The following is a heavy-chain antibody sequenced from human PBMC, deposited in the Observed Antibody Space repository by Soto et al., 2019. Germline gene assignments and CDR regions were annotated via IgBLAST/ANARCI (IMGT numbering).Heavy chain of an antibody. CDR3: ARGRGGFLEWLSPPDY. J-gene: IGHJ4*02. Sequence: QVQLVESGGGVVQPGRSLRLSCAASGFTFSSYAMHWVRQAPGKGLEWVAVISYDGSNKYYADSVKGRFTISRDNSKNTLYLQMNSLRAEDTAVYYCARGRGGFLEWLSPPDYWGQGTLVTVSS. V-gene: IGHV3-30-3*01. D-gene: IGHD3-3*01. CDR1: GFTFSSYA. CDR2: ISYDGSNK.